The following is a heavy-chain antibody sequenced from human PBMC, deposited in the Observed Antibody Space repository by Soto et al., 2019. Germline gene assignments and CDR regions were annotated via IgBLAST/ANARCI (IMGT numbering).Heavy chain of an antibody. CDR3: AREGYSGYDRVSYYGMDV. CDR2: IIPIFGTA. J-gene: IGHJ6*02. D-gene: IGHD5-12*01. CDR1: GGTFSSYA. V-gene: IGHV1-69*13. Sequence: SVKVSCKASGGTFSSYAISWVRQAPGQGLEWMGGIIPIFGTANYAQKFQGRVTITADESTSTAYMELSSLRSEDAAVYYCAREGYSGYDRVSYYGMDVWGQGTTVTVSS.